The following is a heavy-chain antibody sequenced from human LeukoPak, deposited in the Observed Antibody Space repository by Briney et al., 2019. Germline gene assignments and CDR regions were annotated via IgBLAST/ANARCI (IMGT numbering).Heavy chain of an antibody. Sequence: PGRSLRLSCAASGFTFSSYAMHWVRQAPGKGLEWVAVISYDGSNKYYADSVKGRFTISRDNSKNTLYLQMNSLRAEDTAVYYCARELPVAGTIWGQGTLVTVSS. V-gene: IGHV3-30-3*01. CDR1: GFTFSSYA. J-gene: IGHJ4*02. D-gene: IGHD6-19*01. CDR2: ISYDGSNK. CDR3: ARELPVAGTI.